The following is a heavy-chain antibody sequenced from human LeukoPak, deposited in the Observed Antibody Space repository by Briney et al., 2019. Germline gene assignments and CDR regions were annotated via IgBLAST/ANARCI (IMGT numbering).Heavy chain of an antibody. CDR3: ATVSSLWERYFDY. CDR2: FDPEDGET. Sequence: ASVKVSCKASGGTFSSYAISWVRQAPGQGLEWMGGFDPEDGETIYAQKFQGRVTMTEDTSTDTAYMELSSLRSEDTAVYYCATVSSLWERYFDYWGQGTLVTVSS. J-gene: IGHJ4*02. CDR1: GGTFSSYA. V-gene: IGHV1-24*01. D-gene: IGHD3-16*01.